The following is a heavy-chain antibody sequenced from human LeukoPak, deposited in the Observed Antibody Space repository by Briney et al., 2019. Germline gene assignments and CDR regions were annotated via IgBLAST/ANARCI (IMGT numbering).Heavy chain of an antibody. J-gene: IGHJ6*03. CDR2: IIPIFGTA. Sequence: SVKVSCKASGGTFSSYAISWVRQAPGQGLEWMGGIIPIFGTANYAQKFQGRVTITTDESTSTAYMELSSLRSEDTAVYYCASVDVGRSGYDFGPRYYYYMDVWGKGTTVTVSS. CDR1: GGTFSSYA. V-gene: IGHV1-69*05. D-gene: IGHD5-12*01. CDR3: ASVDVGRSGYDFGPRYYYYMDV.